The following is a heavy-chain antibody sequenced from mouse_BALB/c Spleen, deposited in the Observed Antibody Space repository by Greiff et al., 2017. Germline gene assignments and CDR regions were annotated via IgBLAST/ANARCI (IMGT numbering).Heavy chain of an antibody. Sequence: EVMLVESGGGLVKPGGSLKLSCAASGFTFSSYTMSWVRQTPEKRLEWVATISSGGSYTYYPDSVKGRFTISRDNAKNTLELQMSSLKSEDTAMYDCTRDTVGAYYLDYWGQGTTRTVSS. CDR3: TRDTVGAYYLDY. V-gene: IGHV5-6-4*01. CDR1: GFTFSSYT. D-gene: IGHD1-1*01. J-gene: IGHJ2*01. CDR2: ISSGGSYT.